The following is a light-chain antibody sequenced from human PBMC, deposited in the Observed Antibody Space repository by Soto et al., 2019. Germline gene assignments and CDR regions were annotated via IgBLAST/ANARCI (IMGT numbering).Light chain of an antibody. CDR2: DAS. CDR1: QSITNN. V-gene: IGKV3-15*01. CDR3: QQYNNQWT. J-gene: IGKJ1*01. Sequence: EIVLTQSPGTLSLSPGERATLSCRASQSITNNYLAWYQQKPGQAPRLLIYDASNRATGIPARFSGSGSGTEFTLTISSLQSEDFAVYYCQQYNNQWTFGQGTKVE.